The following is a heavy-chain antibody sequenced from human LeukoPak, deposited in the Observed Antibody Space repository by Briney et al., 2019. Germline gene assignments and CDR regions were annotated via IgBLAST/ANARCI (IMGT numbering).Heavy chain of an antibody. J-gene: IGHJ4*02. CDR3: AKDPGVGQQWLIAFDY. Sequence: GGSLRLSCAASGFTFSSYAMHWVRQAPGKGLEWVAVISYDGSNKYYADSVKGRFTISRDNSKNTLYLQMNSLRAEDTAVYYCAKDPGVGQQWLIAFDYWGQGTLVTVSS. CDR1: GFTFSSYA. V-gene: IGHV3-30*04. CDR2: ISYDGSNK. D-gene: IGHD6-19*01.